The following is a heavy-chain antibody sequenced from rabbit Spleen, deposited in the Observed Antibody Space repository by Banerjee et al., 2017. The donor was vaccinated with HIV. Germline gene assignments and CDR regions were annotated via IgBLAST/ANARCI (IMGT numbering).Heavy chain of an antibody. J-gene: IGHJ4*01. CDR1: GFSFSSNDY. CDR2: IAGSSSGFT. Sequence: QSLEESGGGLVQPEGSLALTCKASGFSFSSNDYICWVRQAPGKGLEWISCIAGSSSGFTYSATWAKGRFTISKTSSTTVTLQMTSLTAADTATYFCARDLTGVIGWNFNLWGPGTLVTVS. D-gene: IGHD1-1*01. V-gene: IGHV1S40*01. CDR3: ARDLTGVIGWNFNL.